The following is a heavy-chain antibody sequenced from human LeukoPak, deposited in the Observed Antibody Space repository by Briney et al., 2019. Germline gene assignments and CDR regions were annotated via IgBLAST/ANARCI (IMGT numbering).Heavy chain of an antibody. Sequence: GASVKVSCKASGYIFTSYYIHWVRQAPGQGLEWMGVINPSGDTTTYAQKFQGRVTMPRNMSTSTVYMELSSLRSEDTAVYYCAGSFYDLLVYFDYWGQGTLVTVSS. CDR3: AGSFYDLLVYFDY. CDR2: INPSGDTT. CDR1: GYIFTSYY. V-gene: IGHV1-46*01. D-gene: IGHD5/OR15-5a*01. J-gene: IGHJ4*02.